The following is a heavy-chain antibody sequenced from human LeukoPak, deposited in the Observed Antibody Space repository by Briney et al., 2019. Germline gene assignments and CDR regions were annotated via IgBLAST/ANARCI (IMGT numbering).Heavy chain of an antibody. CDR1: GYTLTELS. V-gene: IGHV1-24*01. Sequence: ASVKVSCKVPGYTLTELSMHWVRQAPGKGLEWMGGFDPEDGETIYAQKFQGRVTMTEDTSTDTAYMELSSLRSEDTAVYYCASRGSGSYILSFDYWGQGTLVTVSS. D-gene: IGHD3-10*01. CDR3: ASRGSGSYILSFDY. CDR2: FDPEDGET. J-gene: IGHJ4*02.